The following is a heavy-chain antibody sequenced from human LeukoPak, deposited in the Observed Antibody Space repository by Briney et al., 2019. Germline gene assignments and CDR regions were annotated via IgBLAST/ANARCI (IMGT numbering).Heavy chain of an antibody. D-gene: IGHD2-15*01. CDR2: INHSGST. CDR3: ARGEKLSYCSGGSCYHKLFLFDY. V-gene: IGHV4-34*01. J-gene: IGHJ4*02. CDR1: GGSFSGYY. Sequence: PSETLSLTCAVYGGSFSGYYWSWIRQPPGKGLEWIGEINHSGSTNYNPSLKSRVTISVDTSKNQFSLKLSSVTAADTAVYYCARGEKLSYCSGGSCYHKLFLFDYWGQGTLVTVSS.